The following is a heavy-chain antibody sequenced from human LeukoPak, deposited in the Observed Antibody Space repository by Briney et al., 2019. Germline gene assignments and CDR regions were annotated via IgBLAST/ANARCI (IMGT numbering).Heavy chain of an antibody. CDR3: AREGGITMVRGAHDAFDI. D-gene: IGHD3-10*01. V-gene: IGHV3-7*01. CDR2: IKQDGSEK. CDR1: GFTFSSYW. J-gene: IGHJ3*02. Sequence: GGSLRLSCAASGFTFSSYWMSWVRQAPGKGLEWVANIKQDGSEKYYVDSVKGRFTISRDSAKNSLYLQMNSLRAEDTAVYYCAREGGITMVRGAHDAFDIWAKGQWSPSLQ.